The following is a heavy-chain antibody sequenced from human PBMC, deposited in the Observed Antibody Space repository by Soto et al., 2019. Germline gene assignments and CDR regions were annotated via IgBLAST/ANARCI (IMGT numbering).Heavy chain of an antibody. V-gene: IGHV3-49*04. CDR1: GFTFGDYA. D-gene: IGHD3-22*01. J-gene: IGHJ4*02. CDR2: IRSKAYGGKT. Sequence: QTGGSLRLSCTASGFTFGDYAMSWVRQAPGKGLEWVSFIRSKAYGGKTEYAASVKGRFTISRDDSKSIAYLQMNSLKTEDTAVYHCTRGALICSDSGGYYYFFDYWGQGTLVTVSS. CDR3: TRGALICSDSGGYYYFFDY.